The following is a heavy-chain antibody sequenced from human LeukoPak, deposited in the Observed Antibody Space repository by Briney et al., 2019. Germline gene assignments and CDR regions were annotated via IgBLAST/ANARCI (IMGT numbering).Heavy chain of an antibody. J-gene: IGHJ4*02. CDR2: FDPEDGET. V-gene: IGHV1-24*01. CDR3: ATVVDFWRPIDY. D-gene: IGHD3-3*01. Sequence: ASVKVSCKVSGYTLTELSMHWVRQAPGKGLEWMGGFDPEDGETIYAQKFQGRVTMTEDTSTDTAYMELSSLRSEDTAVYYCATVVDFWRPIDYWGQGTLVTVSS. CDR1: GYTLTELS.